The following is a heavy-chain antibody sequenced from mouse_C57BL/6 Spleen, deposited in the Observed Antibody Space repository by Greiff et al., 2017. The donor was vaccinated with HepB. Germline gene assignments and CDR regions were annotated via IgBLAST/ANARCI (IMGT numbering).Heavy chain of an antibody. CDR2: IDPSDSYT. Sequence: VKLQQPGAELVMPGASVKLSCKASGYTFTSYWMHWVKQRPGQGLEWIGEIDPSDSYTNYNQKFKGKSTLTVDKSSSTAYMQLSSLTSEDSAVYYCARRTTTVVGAMDYWGQGTSVTVSS. V-gene: IGHV1-69*01. CDR1: GYTFTSYW. D-gene: IGHD1-1*01. CDR3: ARRTTTVVGAMDY. J-gene: IGHJ4*01.